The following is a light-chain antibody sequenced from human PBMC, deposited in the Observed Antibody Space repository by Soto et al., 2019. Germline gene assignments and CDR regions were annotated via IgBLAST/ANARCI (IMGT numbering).Light chain of an antibody. CDR3: QTWGTGIV. V-gene: IGLV4-69*01. CDR1: SGHSSYA. CDR2: VNSDGSH. J-gene: IGLJ2*01. Sequence: QPVLTQSPSASASLGASVKLTCTLSSGHSSYAIAWHQQQPEKGPRYLMKVNSDGSHSKGDGIPDRFSGSSSGAERYLTISSLQFEDEADYYCQTWGTGIVFGGGTKLTVL.